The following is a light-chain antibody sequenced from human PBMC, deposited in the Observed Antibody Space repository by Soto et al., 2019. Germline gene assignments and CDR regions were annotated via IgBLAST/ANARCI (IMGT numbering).Light chain of an antibody. Sequence: ELVVTQSPATLSVSPGEGATLSCKTSQSISTNLAWYQQKPGRAPRLLIYSASTRASGIPARFSGSGSGTDFTLSSYSLQSEDFAVYYCQQYNNCPRFTFGPRNKVDIK. CDR2: SAS. J-gene: IGKJ3*01. CDR3: QQYNNCPRFT. CDR1: QSISTN. V-gene: IGKV3-15*01.